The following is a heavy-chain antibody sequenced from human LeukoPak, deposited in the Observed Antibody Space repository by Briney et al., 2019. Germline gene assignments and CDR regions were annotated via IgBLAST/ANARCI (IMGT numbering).Heavy chain of an antibody. D-gene: IGHD4-17*01. CDR2: IYYSGST. J-gene: IGHJ6*02. Sequence: SETLSLTCTVSGGSISSSSYYWGWIRQPPGKGLEWIGSIYYSGSTYYNPSLKSRVTISVDTSKNQFSLKLSSVTAADTAVYYCARLVTTGSEIYYYYGMDVWGQGTTVTVSS. V-gene: IGHV4-39*01. CDR1: GGSISSSSYY. CDR3: ARLVTTGSEIYYYYGMDV.